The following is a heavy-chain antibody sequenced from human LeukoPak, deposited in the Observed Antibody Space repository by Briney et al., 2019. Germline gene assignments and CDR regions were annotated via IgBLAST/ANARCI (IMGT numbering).Heavy chain of an antibody. CDR1: GFTFSSYS. J-gene: IGHJ6*02. CDR3: ARALDPDYYYYGMDV. V-gene: IGHV3-48*01. CDR2: ISGSSSTI. Sequence: GGSLRLSCAASGFTFSSYSMNWVRQIPGKGLEWVSYISGSSSTIYYADSVKGRFTISRDNAKNSLYLQMNSLRAEDTAVYYCARALDPDYYYYGMDVWGQGTTVTVSS.